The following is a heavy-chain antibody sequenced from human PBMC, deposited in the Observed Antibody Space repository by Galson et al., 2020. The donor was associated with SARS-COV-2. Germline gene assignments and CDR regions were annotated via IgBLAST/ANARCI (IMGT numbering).Heavy chain of an antibody. CDR2: IWYDGSNK. V-gene: IGHV3-33*08. Sequence: QLGESLNISCAASEFSVSGNYMSWVRQAPGKGLEWVAVIWYDGSNKYYADSVKGRFTISRDNSKNTLYLQMNSLRAEDTAVYYCARDLAYGDYVFDPWGQGTLVTVSS. CDR1: EFSVSGNY. D-gene: IGHD4-17*01. CDR3: ARDLAYGDYVFDP. J-gene: IGHJ5*02.